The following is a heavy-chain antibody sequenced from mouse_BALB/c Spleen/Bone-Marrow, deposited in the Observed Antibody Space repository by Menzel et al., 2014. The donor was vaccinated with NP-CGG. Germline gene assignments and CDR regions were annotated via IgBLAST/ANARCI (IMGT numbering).Heavy chain of an antibody. CDR1: GFTFNSYG. Sequence: EVQGVESGGGLVKSGGSLKLSCAASGFTFNSYGMSWVRQTPEKRLEWVATVNSNGGSTYYPDSVKGRFTISRDNAKNTLYLQMSSLKSEDTAMYYCARVWYFDYWGQGTSLTVSS. CDR2: VNSNGGST. J-gene: IGHJ2*03. CDR3: ARVWYFDY. V-gene: IGHV5-6-3*01.